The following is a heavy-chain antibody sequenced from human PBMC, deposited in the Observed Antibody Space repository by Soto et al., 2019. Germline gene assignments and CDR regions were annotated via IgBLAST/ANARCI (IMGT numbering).Heavy chain of an antibody. Sequence: SETLSLTCTVSGGSISRGGYYWSWIRQHPGKGLEWIGYIYYIGSAYYNPSLKSRVTISVVTSKNQCSLKLSSVPAADPAVYCCASVRLLLFDYWGQGTLVTVSS. J-gene: IGHJ4*02. CDR3: ASVRLLLFDY. CDR2: IYYIGSA. V-gene: IGHV4-31*03. D-gene: IGHD2-15*01. CDR1: GGSISRGGYY.